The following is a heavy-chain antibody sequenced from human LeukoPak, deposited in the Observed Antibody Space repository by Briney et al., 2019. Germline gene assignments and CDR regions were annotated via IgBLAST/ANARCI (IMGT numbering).Heavy chain of an antibody. CDR1: GGSISSGSYY. V-gene: IGHV4-39*07. J-gene: IGHJ4*02. CDR2: FYYSGST. CDR3: ARASTMVRGVMRAYFGY. D-gene: IGHD3-10*01. Sequence: SETLSLTCTVSGGSISSGSYYWGWIRQPPGKGLEWIGSFYYSGSTYYNPSLKSRVTISVDTSKNQFSLKLSSVTAADTAVYYCARASTMVRGVMRAYFGYWGQGTLVTVSS.